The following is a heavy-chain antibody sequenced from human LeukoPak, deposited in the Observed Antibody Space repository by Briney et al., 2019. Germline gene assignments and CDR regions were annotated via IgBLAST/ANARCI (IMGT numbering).Heavy chain of an antibody. J-gene: IGHJ4*02. Sequence: GGSLRLSCAASGFSFSAYTMNWVRQAPGKGLEWVSYISSSSSTIYYADSVKGRFTISRDNAKNSLSLQMNSLRDEDTAVYYCARKDSSGFALEYWGQGTLVTVSS. CDR2: ISSSSSTI. V-gene: IGHV3-48*02. CDR1: GFSFSAYT. D-gene: IGHD3-22*01. CDR3: ARKDSSGFALEY.